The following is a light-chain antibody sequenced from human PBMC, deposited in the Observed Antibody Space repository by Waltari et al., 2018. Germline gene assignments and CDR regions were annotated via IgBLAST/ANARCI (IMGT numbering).Light chain of an antibody. J-gene: IGKJ1*01. Sequence: DIQMTQSPSSLSAPVGDTVSITCRASQSISTYLNWYQKKPGKAPALLIYGASKLQSGVPPRFSGSGSGAEFTLTINSLQPEDFATYYCQHSYNTPRTFGQGTKVEIK. CDR1: QSISTY. CDR3: QHSYNTPRT. CDR2: GAS. V-gene: IGKV1-39*01.